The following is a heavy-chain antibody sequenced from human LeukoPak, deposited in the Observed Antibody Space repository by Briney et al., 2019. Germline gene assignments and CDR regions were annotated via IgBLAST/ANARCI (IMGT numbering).Heavy chain of an antibody. CDR1: GFTLSTFSDAW. Sequence: GGSLRLSCAASGFTLSTFSDAWMSWVRQAPGKGLEWVGRIKSKSDGGPTDYAAPVKGRFTISRDDSENTVSLQMNSLKIEDTAVYYCTQGVAKAYSWGQGTLVTVSS. D-gene: IGHD5-12*01. J-gene: IGHJ4*02. CDR2: IKSKSDGGPT. CDR3: TQGVAKAYS. V-gene: IGHV3-15*01.